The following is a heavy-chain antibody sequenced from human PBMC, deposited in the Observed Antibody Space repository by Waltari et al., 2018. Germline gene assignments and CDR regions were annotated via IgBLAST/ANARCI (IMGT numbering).Heavy chain of an antibody. V-gene: IGHV3-33*01. D-gene: IGHD3-10*01. CDR1: GFTFIKHG. CDR3: AREAISGSGEYYGMDV. CDR2: GWEDGSQT. Sequence: QVHLLESGGGVVQPGTSLRLSCTVAGFTFIKHGMHWVRQAPGKGLGGVAVGWEDGSQTYEGDSVKGRFTVSRENSKNMVYLQVDSLKVEDTAVYYCAREAISGSGEYYGMDVWGQGTTVTVS. J-gene: IGHJ6*02.